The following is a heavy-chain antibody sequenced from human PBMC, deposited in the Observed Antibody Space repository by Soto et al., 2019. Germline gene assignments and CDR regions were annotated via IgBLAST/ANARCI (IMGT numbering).Heavy chain of an antibody. CDR1: GFTFSSYA. V-gene: IGHV3-23*01. Sequence: EVQLLESGGGLIQPGGSLRLSCATSGFTFSSYAMSWARQAPGTGLEWVSSINTDGSTYYTDSVKGRFTISRDNSRNTIYLQMNNLRAEDTAIYYCAKNYYFDSWGQGTLVTVSS. J-gene: IGHJ4*02. CDR2: INTDGST. CDR3: AKNYYFDS.